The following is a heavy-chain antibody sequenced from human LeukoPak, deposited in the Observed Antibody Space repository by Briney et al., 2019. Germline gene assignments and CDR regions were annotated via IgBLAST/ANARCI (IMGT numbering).Heavy chain of an antibody. D-gene: IGHD2-15*01. CDR1: GGSFSGYY. V-gene: IGHV4-34*01. Sequence: PSETLSLTCAVYGGSFSGYYWSWIRQPPGKGLEWIGEINHSGSTNYNPSLKSRVTISVDTSKNQFSLQLTSVTPGDTSMYYCARSPNCSATKCYENRFDPWGQGTLVTVSS. CDR3: ARSPNCSATKCYENRFDP. J-gene: IGHJ5*02. CDR2: INHSGST.